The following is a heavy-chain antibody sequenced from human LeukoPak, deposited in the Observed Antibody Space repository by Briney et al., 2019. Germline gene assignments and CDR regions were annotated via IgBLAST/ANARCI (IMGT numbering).Heavy chain of an antibody. D-gene: IGHD3-10*01. CDR2: VSGSGGST. CDR3: ANPVRGVVLY. Sequence: PGGSLRLSCAASGFTFSSYAMSGVRPAPGRGREWVSGVSGSGGSTYYADSVQCRFSIYRDNSKNTLYLQMNSLRAEDTAVYYCANPVRGVVLYWGQGTLVTVSS. J-gene: IGHJ4*02. V-gene: IGHV3-23*01. CDR1: GFTFSSYA.